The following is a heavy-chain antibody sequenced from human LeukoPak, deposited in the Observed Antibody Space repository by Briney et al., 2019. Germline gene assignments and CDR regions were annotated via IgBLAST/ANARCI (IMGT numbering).Heavy chain of an antibody. D-gene: IGHD5-12*01. CDR3: AKDSPDIVATTDYYYYYYMDV. Sequence: GGSLRLSCAASGFTFSSYGMHWVRQAPGKGLEWVAFIRYDGSNKYYADSVKGRFTISRDNSKNTLYLQMSSLRAEDTAVYYCAKDSPDIVATTDYYYYYYMDVWGKGTTVTVSS. CDR1: GFTFSSYG. V-gene: IGHV3-30*02. CDR2: IRYDGSNK. J-gene: IGHJ6*03.